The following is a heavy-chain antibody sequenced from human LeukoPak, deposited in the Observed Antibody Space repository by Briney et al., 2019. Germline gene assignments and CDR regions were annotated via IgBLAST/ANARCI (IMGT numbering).Heavy chain of an antibody. J-gene: IGHJ4*02. CDR2: ISYDGSNK. V-gene: IGHV3-30*18. CDR3: AKMYSSGWYYFDY. D-gene: IGHD6-19*01. CDR1: GFTFSSYG. Sequence: GGSLRLSCAASGFTFSSYGMHWVRQAPGKGLEGVAVISYDGSNKYYADSVKGRFTISRDNSKNTLYLQMNSLRAEDTAVYYCAKMYSSGWYYFDYWGQGTLVTVSS.